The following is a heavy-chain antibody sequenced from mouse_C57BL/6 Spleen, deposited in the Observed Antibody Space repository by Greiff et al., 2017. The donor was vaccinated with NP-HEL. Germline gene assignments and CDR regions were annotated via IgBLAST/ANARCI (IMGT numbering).Heavy chain of an antibody. D-gene: IGHD2-3*01. CDR1: GYTFTSYW. J-gene: IGHJ3*01. CDR3: ARTGDGYYAWFAY. Sequence: QVQLKQSGAELAKPGASVKLSCKASGYTFTSYWMHWVKQRPGQGLEWIGYINPSSGYTKYNQKFKDKATLTADKSSSTAYMQLSSLTYEDSAVYYCARTGDGYYAWFAYWGQGTLVTVSA. V-gene: IGHV1-7*01. CDR2: INPSSGYT.